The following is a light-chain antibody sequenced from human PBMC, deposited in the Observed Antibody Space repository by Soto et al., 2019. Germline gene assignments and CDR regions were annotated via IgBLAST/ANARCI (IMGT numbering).Light chain of an antibody. CDR2: AAS. Sequence: DIQVTQSPSSVSASVGDRVTITCRASQGLVNWLAWYQQKPGKAPKRLIYAASSFQSGVQSRFNGSGCGADFTLTSSSLQPEDFATYYCQQTSSFPLPFGGGPKVELK. CDR1: QGLVNW. V-gene: IGKV1-12*01. J-gene: IGKJ4*01. CDR3: QQTSSFPLP.